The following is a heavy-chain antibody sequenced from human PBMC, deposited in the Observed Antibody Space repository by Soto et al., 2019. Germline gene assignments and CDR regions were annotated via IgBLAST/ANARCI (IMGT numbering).Heavy chain of an antibody. V-gene: IGHV1-46*01. CDR2: INPTGGST. CDR1: GYTFTSYF. D-gene: IGHD6-13*01. J-gene: IGHJ3*02. Sequence: ASVKVSCKASGYTFTSYFIHWVRQAPGQGLEWMGIINPTGGSTSYAQKFQGRVTMTRDTSTSTVYMELSSLRSEDTAVYYCATYGYRISDAFDIWGQGTMVTVSS. CDR3: ATYGYRISDAFDI.